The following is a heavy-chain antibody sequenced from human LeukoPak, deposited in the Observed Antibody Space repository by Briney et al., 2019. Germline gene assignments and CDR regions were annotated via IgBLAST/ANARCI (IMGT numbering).Heavy chain of an antibody. CDR2: ISSSGSTI. V-gene: IGHV3-11*01. Sequence: GGSLRLSHAASGFPFSEYYMRWIRPAAGRGLEWVSYISSSGSTIYYADSVKGRFTISRDNANNSLYLQRDSLRAEDTAVYYCARVIQLWSLCDYWGQGNLVTVSS. CDR3: ARVIQLWSLCDY. CDR1: GFPFSEYY. J-gene: IGHJ4*02. D-gene: IGHD5-18*01.